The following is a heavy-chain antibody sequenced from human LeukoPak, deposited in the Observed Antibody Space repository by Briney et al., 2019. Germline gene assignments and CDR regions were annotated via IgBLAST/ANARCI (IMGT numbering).Heavy chain of an antibody. D-gene: IGHD6-13*01. CDR3: ARDGRAAGYE. Sequence: GGSLRLSCAASGFTFSTYWMTWVRQAPGKGLEWVANIKQDGSEKYFVDSVKGRFSISRDNAKNSLYLQMNSLRAEDTAVYYCARDGRAAGYEWGQGTLVTVSS. CDR2: IKQDGSEK. CDR1: GFTFSTYW. J-gene: IGHJ4*02. V-gene: IGHV3-7*01.